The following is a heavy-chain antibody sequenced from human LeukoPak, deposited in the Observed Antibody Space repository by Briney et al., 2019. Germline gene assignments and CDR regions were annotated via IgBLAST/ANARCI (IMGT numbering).Heavy chain of an antibody. CDR2: ISSSSNYI. J-gene: IGHJ3*02. CDR1: RFIFSSYS. V-gene: IGHV3-21*01. Sequence: PGGSLRLSCAASRFIFSSYSMNWVRQAPGKGLEWVSSISSSSNYIYYADSVKGRFTISRDNAKNSLYLQMNSLRAEDTAVYYCARKGSDILTGYPYGFDIWGQGTMVTVSS. CDR3: ARKGSDILTGYPYGFDI. D-gene: IGHD3-9*01.